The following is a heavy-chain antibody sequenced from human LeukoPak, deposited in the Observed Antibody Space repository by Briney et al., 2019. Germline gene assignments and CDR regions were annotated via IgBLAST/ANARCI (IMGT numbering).Heavy chain of an antibody. CDR3: ARDLRDIVVVVAAHPSRYYGMDV. V-gene: IGHV3-30-3*01. D-gene: IGHD2-15*01. CDR1: GFTFSSYA. Sequence: GRSLRLSCAASGFTFSSYAMHWVRQAPGKGLEWVAVISYDGSNKYYADSVKGRFTISRDNAKNSLYLQMNSLRAEDTAVYYCARDLRDIVVVVAAHPSRYYGMDVWGQGTTVTVSS. CDR2: ISYDGSNK. J-gene: IGHJ6*02.